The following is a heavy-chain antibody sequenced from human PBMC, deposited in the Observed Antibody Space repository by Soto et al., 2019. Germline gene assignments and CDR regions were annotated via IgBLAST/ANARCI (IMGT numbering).Heavy chain of an antibody. D-gene: IGHD2-15*01. CDR3: ASRIDGFTPHFDY. CDR1: GYSFTSHW. V-gene: IGHV5-51*07. CDR2: IYPGDSDT. Sequence: GASEKISGTGSGYSFTSHWIGWVQQMPGEGLEWMGIIYPGDSDTRYSPSFQGQVTISADKSISTAYLQWSSLKASDTAMYYCASRIDGFTPHFDYWGQGTLVTVSS. J-gene: IGHJ4*02.